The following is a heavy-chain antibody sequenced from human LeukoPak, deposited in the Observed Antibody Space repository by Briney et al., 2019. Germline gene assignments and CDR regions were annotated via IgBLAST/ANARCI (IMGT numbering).Heavy chain of an antibody. Sequence: GGSLRLSCATSGFTFSGSAIHWVRQASEKGLEWVGRIRSKAHDYATAYAASVKGRFTISRDNAKNSLYLQMNSLRAEDTALYYCARGGRQPHYYYYYMDVWGKGTTVAVSS. CDR3: ARGGRQPHYYYYYMDV. D-gene: IGHD3-16*01. V-gene: IGHV3-73*01. CDR2: IRSKAHDYAT. CDR1: GFTFSGSA. J-gene: IGHJ6*03.